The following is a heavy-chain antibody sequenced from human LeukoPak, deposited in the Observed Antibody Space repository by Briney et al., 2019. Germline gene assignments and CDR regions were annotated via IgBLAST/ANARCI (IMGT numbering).Heavy chain of an antibody. Sequence: SETLSLTCAVYGGSFSGYYWSWIRQPPGKGLEWIGEINHSGSTNYNPSLKSRVTISVDTSKNQFSLKLSSVTAADTAVYYCARGLGSAGDFWSGYLTYYFDYWGQGTLVTVSS. J-gene: IGHJ4*02. CDR1: GGSFSGYY. CDR3: ARGLGSAGDFWSGYLTYYFDY. V-gene: IGHV4-34*01. D-gene: IGHD3-3*01. CDR2: INHSGST.